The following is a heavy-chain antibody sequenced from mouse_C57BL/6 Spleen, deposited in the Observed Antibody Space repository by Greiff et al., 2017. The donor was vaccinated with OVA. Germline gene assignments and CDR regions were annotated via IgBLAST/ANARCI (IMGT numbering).Heavy chain of an antibody. CDR3: ARRHYDYEFAY. CDR1: GYSITSGYY. Sequence: EVKLEESGPGLVKPSQSLSLTCSVTGYSITSGYYWNWIRQFPGNKLEWMGYISYDGSNNYNPSLKNRISITRDTSKNQFFLKLNSVTTEDTATYYCARRHYDYEFAYWGQGTLVTVSA. D-gene: IGHD2-4*01. CDR2: ISYDGSN. J-gene: IGHJ3*01. V-gene: IGHV3-6*01.